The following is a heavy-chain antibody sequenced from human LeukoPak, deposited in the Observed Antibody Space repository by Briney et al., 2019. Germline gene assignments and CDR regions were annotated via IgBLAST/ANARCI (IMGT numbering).Heavy chain of an antibody. D-gene: IGHD6-19*01. CDR3: AKDRGSSGWYSDAFDI. CDR2: ISGDGGST. CDR1: GFTFDDYA. J-gene: IGHJ3*02. V-gene: IGHV3-43*02. Sequence: GGSLRLSCAASGFTFDDYAIHWVRQAPGKGLEWVSLISGDGGSTYYADSVKGRFTISRDNSKNSLYLQMNSLRTEDTALYYCAKDRGSSGWYSDAFDIWGQGTMVTVSS.